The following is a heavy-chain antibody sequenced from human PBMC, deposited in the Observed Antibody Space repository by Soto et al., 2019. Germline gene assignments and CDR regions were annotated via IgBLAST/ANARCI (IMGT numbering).Heavy chain of an antibody. CDR2: IYYSGST. CDR3: ARQRSISLYYDSSGYFDY. J-gene: IGHJ4*02. Sequence: QVQLQESGPGLMKPSQTLSLTCTVSGGSISSGGYYWSWIRQHPGKGLEWIGYIYYSGSTYYNPSLKSRVTISVDTSKNQFSLKLSSVTAADTAVYYCARQRSISLYYDSSGYFDYWGQGTLVTVSS. D-gene: IGHD3-22*01. CDR1: GGSISSGGYY. V-gene: IGHV4-31*03.